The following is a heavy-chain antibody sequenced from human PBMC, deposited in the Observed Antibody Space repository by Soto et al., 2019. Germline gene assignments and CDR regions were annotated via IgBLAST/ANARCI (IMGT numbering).Heavy chain of an antibody. J-gene: IGHJ6*03. V-gene: IGHV3-48*01. CDR2: ISSSSSAI. D-gene: IGHD5-12*01. Sequence: EVQLVESGGGLVQPGGSLRLSCAASGFTFSSYSMNWVRQAPGTGLEWVSYISSSSSAIYYADSVKGRFTISRDNAKNSLSLQVNSLRSEDTAVYYCARCSRGYRCYDYDYYYYMDVCGNVTTVTVS. CDR1: GFTFSSYS. CDR3: ARCSRGYRCYDYDYYYYMDV.